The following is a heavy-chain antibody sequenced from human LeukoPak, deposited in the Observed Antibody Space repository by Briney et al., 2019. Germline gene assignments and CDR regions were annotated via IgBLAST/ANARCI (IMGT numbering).Heavy chain of an antibody. J-gene: IGHJ5*02. CDR3: ARKSRTWSNRFDP. CDR1: GASIRSGDYY. CDR2: INYSGSA. V-gene: IGHV4-30-4*01. Sequence: SQTLSLTCTVSGASIRSGDYYWSWIRQPPGKGLEWIGYINYSGSAFYNPSLESRIIISVDTSKNQISLKVTSVTAADSAVFYCARKSRTWSNRFDPWGQGTLVTVSS. D-gene: IGHD1-1*01.